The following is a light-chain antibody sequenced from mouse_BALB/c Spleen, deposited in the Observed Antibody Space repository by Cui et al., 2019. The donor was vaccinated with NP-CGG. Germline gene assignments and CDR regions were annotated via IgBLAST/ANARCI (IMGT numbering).Light chain of an antibody. CDR2: GTN. CDR1: TGAVTTSNY. V-gene: IGLV1*01. CDR3: ALWYSNHWV. J-gene: IGLJ1*01. Sequence: QAVVTQESALTTSPGETVTLTCHSSTGAVTTSNYANWVQEKPDHLFTGLIGGTNNRVPGVPARFSGSLIGDKAALTITGAQTEDEARYFCALWYSNHWVFGGGTKLTVL.